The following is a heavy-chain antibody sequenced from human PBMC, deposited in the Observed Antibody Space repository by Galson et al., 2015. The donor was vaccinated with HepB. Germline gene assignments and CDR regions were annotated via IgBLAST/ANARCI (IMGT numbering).Heavy chain of an antibody. CDR3: ARPSYYYDSSGYLYYFDY. CDR1: GYSFTSYW. V-gene: IGHV5-51*03. Sequence: QSGAEVKKPGESLKISCKGSGYSFTSYWIGWVRQMPGKGLEWMGIIYPGDSDTRYSPSFQGQVTISADKSISTAYLQWSSLKASDTAMYYCARPSYYYDSSGYLYYFDYWGQGTLVTVSS. CDR2: IYPGDSDT. D-gene: IGHD3-22*01. J-gene: IGHJ4*02.